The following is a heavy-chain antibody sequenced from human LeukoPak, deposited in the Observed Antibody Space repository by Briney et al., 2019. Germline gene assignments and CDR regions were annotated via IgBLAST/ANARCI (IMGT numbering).Heavy chain of an antibody. CDR2: ISVMGGIT. CDR3: AKAPGLYSSGQLAPEYFQH. J-gene: IGHJ1*01. V-gene: IGHV3-23*01. D-gene: IGHD5-18*01. Sequence: GGSLRLPFEVSKFIFSNYAMTWVRQAPGKGLEWFSAISVMGGITYHADSVKGRFTISRDNSKKTLNLQMNSLRAEDTALYYCAKAPGLYSSGQLAPEYFQHWGQGVQVTVSS. CDR1: KFIFSNYA.